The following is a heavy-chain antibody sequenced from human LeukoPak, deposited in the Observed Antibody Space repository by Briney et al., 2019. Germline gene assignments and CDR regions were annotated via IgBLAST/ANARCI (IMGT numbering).Heavy chain of an antibody. CDR3: ARVGGTYYDILTGYLTWYYFDY. CDR2: INHSGST. J-gene: IGHJ4*02. V-gene: IGHV4-34*01. D-gene: IGHD3-9*01. CDR1: GGSFSGYY. Sequence: NPSETLSLTCAVYGGSFSGYYWSWIRQPPGKGLEWIGEINHSGSTNYNPSLKSRVTMSVDTSKNQFSLKLSSVTAAETAVYYCARVGGTYYDILTGYLTWYYFDYWGQGTLVTVSS.